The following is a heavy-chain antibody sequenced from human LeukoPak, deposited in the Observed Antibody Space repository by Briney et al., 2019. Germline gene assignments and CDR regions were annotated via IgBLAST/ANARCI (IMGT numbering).Heavy chain of an antibody. CDR3: ARASRPAAAGAHQIDY. Sequence: SETLSLTCTVSGGSISSYYWSWIRQPPGKGLEWIGYIHYSGSTNHNPSLKSRVTISVDTSKNQFSLKLSSVTAADTAVYYCARASRPAAAGAHQIDYWGQGTLVTVSS. J-gene: IGHJ4*02. V-gene: IGHV4-59*08. D-gene: IGHD6-13*01. CDR1: GGSISSYY. CDR2: IHYSGST.